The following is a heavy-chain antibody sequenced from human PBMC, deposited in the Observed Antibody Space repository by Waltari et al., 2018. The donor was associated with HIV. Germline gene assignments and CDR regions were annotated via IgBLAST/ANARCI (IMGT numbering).Heavy chain of an antibody. J-gene: IGHJ4*02. CDR3: AREHGIFGVVIIGAFNY. CDR1: GYTFTSYA. V-gene: IGHV7-4-1*02. Sequence: QVQLVQSGSELKKPGASVKVSCKASGYTFTSYAMNWVRQAPGQGLEWMGWINTNTGNPTYAQGFTGRFVFSVDTSVSTAYLQISSLKAEDTAVYYCAREHGIFGVVIIGAFNYWGQGTLVTVSS. D-gene: IGHD3-3*01. CDR2: INTNTGNP.